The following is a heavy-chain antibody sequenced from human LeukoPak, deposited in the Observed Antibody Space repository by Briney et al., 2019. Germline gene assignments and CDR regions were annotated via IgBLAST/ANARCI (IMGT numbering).Heavy chain of an antibody. CDR2: IYTSGSIYTSGST. J-gene: IGHJ5*02. V-gene: IGHV4-4*07. CDR1: GGSISSSY. CDR3: ARHPSGFTWFDP. D-gene: IGHD6-19*01. Sequence: PSETLSLTCTVSGGSISSSYWSWIRQPAGKGLEWIGRIYTSGSIYTSGSTNYNPSLKSRVTISVDASRNQFSLNLNSVTAADTAVYFCARHPSGFTWFDPWGQGTLVTISS.